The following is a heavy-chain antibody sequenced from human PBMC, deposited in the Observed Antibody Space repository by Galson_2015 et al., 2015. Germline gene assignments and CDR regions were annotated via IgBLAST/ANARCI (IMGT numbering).Heavy chain of an antibody. Sequence: SVKVSCKASGGTFSSYAISWVRQAPGQGLEWMGGIIPIFGTANYAQKFQGRVTITADESTSTAYMELSSLRSEDTAVYYCARDNSLPGNWNYIGYYGMDVWGQGTTVTVSS. CDR3: ARDNSLPGNWNYIGYYGMDV. CDR2: IIPIFGTA. D-gene: IGHD1-7*01. V-gene: IGHV1-69*13. J-gene: IGHJ6*02. CDR1: GGTFSSYA.